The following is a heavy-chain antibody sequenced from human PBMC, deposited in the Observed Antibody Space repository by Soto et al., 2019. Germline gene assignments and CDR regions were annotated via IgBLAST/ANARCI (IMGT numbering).Heavy chain of an antibody. CDR1: GFTFSSYG. CDR2: IWYDGSNK. CDR3: ASDLVLKNNWCDVEGGGDD. J-gene: IGHJ4*02. Sequence: QVQLVESGGGVVQPGRSLRLSCAASGFTFSSYGMHWVRQAPGKGLEWVAVIWYDGSNKYYADSVKGRFTISRDNSKNTLYLQMKSMGAEDWAVYYCASDLVLKNNWCDVEGGGDDWGLGTLVTVSS. D-gene: IGHD1-1*01. V-gene: IGHV3-33*01.